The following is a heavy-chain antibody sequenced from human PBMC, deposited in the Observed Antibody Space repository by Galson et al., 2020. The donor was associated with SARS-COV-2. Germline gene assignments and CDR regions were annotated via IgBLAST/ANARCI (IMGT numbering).Heavy chain of an antibody. V-gene: IGHV3-30-3*01. D-gene: IGHD3-10*01. Sequence: TGGSLRLSCAASGFTFSSYAMHWVRQAPGKGLEWVAVISYDGSNKYYADSVKGRFTISRDNSKNTLYLQMNGLRAEDTAVYYCARDRGSDFDPWGQGTLVTVSS. CDR1: GFTFSSYA. J-gene: IGHJ5*02. CDR3: ARDRGSDFDP. CDR2: ISYDGSNK.